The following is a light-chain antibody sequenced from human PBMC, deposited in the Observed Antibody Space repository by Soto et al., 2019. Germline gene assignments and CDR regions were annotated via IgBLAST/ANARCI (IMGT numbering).Light chain of an antibody. Sequence: QSALTQPASVSGSPGQSITISCTGTSSDIGGYDYVSWYQQHPGKVPKLIIYDVSDRPSGVSNRFSASKSGNTASLTISGLQTEDEADYYCSSYTSTSTLVLFGGGTKVTVL. CDR3: SSYTSTSTLVL. J-gene: IGLJ2*01. CDR2: DVS. CDR1: SSDIGGYDY. V-gene: IGLV2-14*01.